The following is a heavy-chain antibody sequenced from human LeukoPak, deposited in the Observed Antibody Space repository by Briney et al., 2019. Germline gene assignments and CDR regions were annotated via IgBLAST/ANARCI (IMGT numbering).Heavy chain of an antibody. CDR1: GFTFDDYA. J-gene: IGHJ5*02. CDR2: ISWNTGNI. V-gene: IGHV3-9*01. CDR3: ARDPSSGWYLKGWFDP. Sequence: GGSLRLSCAASGFTFDDYAMHWVRQAPGKGLEWVSGISWNTGNIGYADSVKGRFTISRDNAKNSLYLQMNSLRAEDTAVYYCARDPSSGWYLKGWFDPWGQGTLVTVSS. D-gene: IGHD6-19*01.